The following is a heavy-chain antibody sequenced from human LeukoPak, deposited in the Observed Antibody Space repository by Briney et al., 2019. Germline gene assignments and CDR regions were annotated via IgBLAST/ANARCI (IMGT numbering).Heavy chain of an antibody. D-gene: IGHD3-3*01. V-gene: IGHV3-23*01. CDR2: ISGSAGST. J-gene: IGHJ6*03. CDR1: GFTFSSYA. Sequence: PGGSLRLSCAASGFTFSSYAMSWVRQAPGKGLEWVSAISGSAGSTYYADSVKGRFTISRDTSKNTLYLEINSLRAEDTAVYYCAKLPNYDFWSGYYYYYMDVWGKGTTVTVSS. CDR3: AKLPNYDFWSGYYYYYMDV.